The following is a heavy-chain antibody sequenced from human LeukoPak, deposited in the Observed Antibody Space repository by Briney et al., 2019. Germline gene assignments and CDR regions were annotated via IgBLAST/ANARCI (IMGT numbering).Heavy chain of an antibody. CDR1: GFIFSNYA. CDR3: AKGQGAEITDWYFDF. CDR2: IEKDSSSA. J-gene: IGHJ2*01. Sequence: GGSLRLSCAASGFIFSNYAMSWVRQAPGKGLEWVSTIEKDSSSAYYADSVKGRFTISRDNSKNTLYLQTTSLRAEDTAVFFCAKGQGAEITDWYFDFWGRGTLVTVSS. D-gene: IGHD3-16*01. V-gene: IGHV3-23*05.